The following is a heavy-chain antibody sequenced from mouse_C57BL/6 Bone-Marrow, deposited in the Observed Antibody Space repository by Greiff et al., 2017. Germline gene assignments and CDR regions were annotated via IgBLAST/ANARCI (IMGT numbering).Heavy chain of an antibody. V-gene: IGHV5-12*01. CDR1: GFTFSDYY. CDR3: ARPGAMDY. CDR2: ISNGGGST. Sequence: EVQRVESGGGLVQPGGSLKLSCAASGFTFSDYYMYWVRQTPEKRLEWVAYISNGGGSTYYPDTVKGRFTISRDNAKNTLYLQMSRLKSEDTAMYYCARPGAMDYWGQGTSVTVSS. J-gene: IGHJ4*01.